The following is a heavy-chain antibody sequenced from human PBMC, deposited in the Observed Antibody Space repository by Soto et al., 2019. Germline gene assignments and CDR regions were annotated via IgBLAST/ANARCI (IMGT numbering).Heavy chain of an antibody. CDR2: ISGSGCDT. J-gene: IGHJ4*02. CDR3: VAYGSQNLY. V-gene: IGHV3-23*01. D-gene: IGHD4-17*01. Sequence: PGGSLRLSCAASGFSFVNYAMSWVRQSPGKGLEWVSTISGSGCDTKYADSVRGRFAFSRDNSKNTLYLQMNSLRAEDTAVYYCVAYGSQNLYWGQGTLVTVSS. CDR1: GFSFVNYA.